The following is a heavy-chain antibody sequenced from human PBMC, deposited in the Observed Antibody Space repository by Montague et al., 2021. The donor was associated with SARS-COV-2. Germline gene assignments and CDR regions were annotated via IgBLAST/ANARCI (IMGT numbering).Heavy chain of an antibody. CDR3: ARQENSSGWLKPDAFDI. CDR1: GVSISSSSYY. CDR2: IYYSGST. Sequence: SETLSLTCTVSGVSISSSSYYWGWIRQPPGKGLEWIGSIYYSGSTYYNPSLKSRVTISVDTSKNQFSLKLSSVTAADTAVYYCARQENSSGWLKPDAFDIWGQGTMVTVSS. J-gene: IGHJ3*02. V-gene: IGHV4-39*01. D-gene: IGHD6-19*01.